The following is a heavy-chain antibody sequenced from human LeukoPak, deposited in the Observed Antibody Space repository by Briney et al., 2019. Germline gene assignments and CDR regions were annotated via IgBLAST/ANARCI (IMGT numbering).Heavy chain of an antibody. CDR2: ISYSGST. J-gene: IGHJ4*02. CDR3: ARHRESSGYSPFDY. V-gene: IGHV4-39*01. D-gene: IGHD3-22*01. CDR1: GGSFSSGAYY. Sequence: SETLSLTCTVSGGSFSSGAYYWGWIRQPPGKGLEWIGSISYSGSTYYIPSLQSRVTISVDTSKNQFSLKLSSVTAADTAVYYCARHRESSGYSPFDYWGQGTLVTVSS.